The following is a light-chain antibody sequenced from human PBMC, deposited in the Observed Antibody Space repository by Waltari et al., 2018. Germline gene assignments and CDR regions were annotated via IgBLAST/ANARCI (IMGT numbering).Light chain of an antibody. J-gene: IGKJ2*01. Sequence: EIVLTQSPATLSLSPGERATLSCRASQSVNRNCLAWYRPKPGQAPRLLIYSASTRMGGIPDRFSGSGSGADFTLTISSLEAEDVAVYYCQQCAGSPYTFGQGTKLEIK. V-gene: IGKV3-20*01. CDR2: SAS. CDR1: QSVNRNC. CDR3: QQCAGSPYT.